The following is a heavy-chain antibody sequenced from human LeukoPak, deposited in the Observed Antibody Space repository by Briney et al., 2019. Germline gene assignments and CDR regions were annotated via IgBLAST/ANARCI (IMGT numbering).Heavy chain of an antibody. D-gene: IGHD2-2*01. CDR2: INHSGST. J-gene: IGHJ6*03. Sequence: PSETLSLTCTVYGGSFSGYYWSWIRQPPGKGLEWIGEINHSGSTNYNPSLKSRVTISVDTSKNQFSLKLSSVTAADTAVYYCARVIATRYCSSTSCYSGARHYYYYMDVWGKGTTVTVSS. CDR1: GGSFSGYY. V-gene: IGHV4-34*01. CDR3: ARVIATRYCSSTSCYSGARHYYYYMDV.